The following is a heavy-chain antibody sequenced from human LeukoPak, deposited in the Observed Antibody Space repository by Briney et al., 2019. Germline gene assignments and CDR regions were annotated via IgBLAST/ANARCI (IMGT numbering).Heavy chain of an antibody. J-gene: IGHJ4*02. V-gene: IGHV3-30*04. Sequence: GGSLRLSCAASGFTFSSYAMHWVRQAPGKGLEWVAVISYDGSDKYYADSVKGRFTISRGNSKNTLYLQMNSLRAEDTAVYYCARDLDMITMVRGATYYFDYWGQGTLVTVSS. CDR2: ISYDGSDK. D-gene: IGHD3-10*01. CDR1: GFTFSSYA. CDR3: ARDLDMITMVRGATYYFDY.